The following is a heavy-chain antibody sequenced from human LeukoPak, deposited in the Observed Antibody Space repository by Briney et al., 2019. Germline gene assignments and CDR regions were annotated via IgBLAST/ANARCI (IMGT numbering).Heavy chain of an antibody. CDR2: ISSGSSTI. D-gene: IGHD1-26*01. CDR1: GFIFSSYS. CDR3: ARGRMGP. V-gene: IGHV3-48*01. Sequence: GGSLRLSCAASGFIFSSYSMNWVRQAPGKGLEWVSYISSGSSTIYYADSVKGRFTISRDNAKNSLYLQMNSLRAEDTAVYYCARGRMGPWGQGTLVTVSS. J-gene: IGHJ5*02.